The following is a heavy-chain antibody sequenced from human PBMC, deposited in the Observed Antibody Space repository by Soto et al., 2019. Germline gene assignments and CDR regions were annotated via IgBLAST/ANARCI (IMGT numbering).Heavy chain of an antibody. CDR3: VRVAGTGWFYFDY. CDR1: GNTASIYG. D-gene: IGHD1-1*01. Sequence: QVQLVQSGFEVKKPGSSVKVSCKAAGNTASIYGISWVRQAPGQGLEWMAGIIPVVGTANYAQKFEVRVIISADVSTSTTYMELSTLRSEDTAIYYCVRVAGTGWFYFDYWGQGTLVTVSA. J-gene: IGHJ4*02. CDR2: IIPVVGTA. V-gene: IGHV1-69*12.